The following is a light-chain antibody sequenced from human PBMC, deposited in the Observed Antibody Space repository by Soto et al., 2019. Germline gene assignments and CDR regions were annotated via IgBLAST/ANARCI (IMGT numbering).Light chain of an antibody. CDR1: KLGDKY. CDR2: QDS. Sequence: SYELTQPPSVSVSPGQTASIPCSGDKLGDKYVCWYQQKPGQSPMLVIYQDSKRPSGIPERFSGSNSGNTATLTISGTQAMDEADYYCQAWDSSTVVFGGGTKLTVL. CDR3: QAWDSSTVV. J-gene: IGLJ2*01. V-gene: IGLV3-1*01.